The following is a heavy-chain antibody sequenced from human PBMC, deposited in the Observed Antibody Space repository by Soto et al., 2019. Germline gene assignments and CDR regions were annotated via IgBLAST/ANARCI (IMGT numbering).Heavy chain of an antibody. V-gene: IGHV3-23*01. CDR3: ARDPSGYCSGGSCYAYYYNGMDV. D-gene: IGHD2-15*01. Sequence: GGSLRLSCAASGFTFSSYAMSWVRQAPGKGLEWVSAISGSGGSTYYADSVKGRFTISRDNAKNSLYLQMNSLRAEDTAVYYCARDPSGYCSGGSCYAYYYNGMDVWGQGTTVTVSS. CDR1: GFTFSSYA. CDR2: ISGSGGST. J-gene: IGHJ6*02.